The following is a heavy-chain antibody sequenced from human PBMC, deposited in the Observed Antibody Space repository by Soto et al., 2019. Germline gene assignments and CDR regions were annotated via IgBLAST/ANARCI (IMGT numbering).Heavy chain of an antibody. CDR1: GYTFTNYA. D-gene: IGHD5-12*01. CDR2: ISTQSGTT. J-gene: IGHJ4*02. Sequence: QVKLVQSGVEVKKPGASMKISCRTSGYTFTNYAINWVRQAPGQGLEWVAWISTQSGTTKYGQRLQGRVTVTTDTSTSPAYMELRNLRSDDTALYYCARGGYKDSWGQGTLVTVSS. V-gene: IGHV1-18*01. CDR3: ARGGYKDS.